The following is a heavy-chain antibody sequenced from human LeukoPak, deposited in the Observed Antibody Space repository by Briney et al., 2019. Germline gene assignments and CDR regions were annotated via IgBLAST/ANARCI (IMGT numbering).Heavy chain of an antibody. J-gene: IGHJ6*03. CDR1: GYSFTSYW. V-gene: IGHV5-51*01. CDR3: AIVYYYDSSGYYEGQVGYYYYYMDV. D-gene: IGHD3-22*01. CDR2: IYPGDSDT. Sequence: GESLKISCKGSGYSFTSYWIGWVRQMPGKGLEWMGIIYPGDSDTRYSPSFQGQVTISADKSISTAYLQWSSLKASDTAMYYCAIVYYYDSSGYYEGQVGYYYYYMDVWGKGTTVTVSS.